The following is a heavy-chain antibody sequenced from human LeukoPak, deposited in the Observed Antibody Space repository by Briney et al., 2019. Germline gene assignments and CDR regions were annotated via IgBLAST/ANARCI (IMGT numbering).Heavy chain of an antibody. CDR2: IYRGGNT. Sequence: PGGSLRLSCAASGFSVNSNFMIWVRQAPGKGLEWVSVIYRGGNTYYADSVKGRFTISRDNSKNTLYLQMNSLRAEDTAVYYCARGYSGYEYFDCWGQGTLVTVSS. CDR3: ARGYSGYEYFDC. D-gene: IGHD5-12*01. V-gene: IGHV3-53*01. CDR1: GFSVNSNF. J-gene: IGHJ4*02.